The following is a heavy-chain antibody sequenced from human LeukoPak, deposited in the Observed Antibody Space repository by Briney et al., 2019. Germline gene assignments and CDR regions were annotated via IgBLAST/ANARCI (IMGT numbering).Heavy chain of an antibody. D-gene: IGHD3-16*02. CDR3: AGRMGVWGSYRFYYYYYMDV. Sequence: SETLSLTCSVSGGSINSYYWSWIRQPPGKGLECIGYIHYTGSTNYNPSLKSRVTISVNTSKTQFSLKLTSVTAADTAVNYCAGRMGVWGSYRFYYYYYMDVWGKGTTVTISS. CDR2: IHYTGST. J-gene: IGHJ6*03. CDR1: GGSINSYY. V-gene: IGHV4-59*12.